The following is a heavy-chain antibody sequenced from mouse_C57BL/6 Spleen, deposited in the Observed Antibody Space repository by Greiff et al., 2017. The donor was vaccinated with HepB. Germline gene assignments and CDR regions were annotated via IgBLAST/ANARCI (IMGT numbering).Heavy chain of an antibody. CDR2: IYPRDGST. Sequence: QVQLQQSGPELVKPGASVKLSCKASGYTFTSYDINWVKQRPGQGLEWIGWIYPRDGSTKYNEKFKGKATLTVDTSSSTAYMELHSLTSEDSAVYFDARVTTVVEDYARDYWGQGTSVTVSS. CDR3: ARVTTVVEDYARDY. V-gene: IGHV1-85*01. J-gene: IGHJ4*01. CDR1: GYTFTSYD. D-gene: IGHD1-1*01.